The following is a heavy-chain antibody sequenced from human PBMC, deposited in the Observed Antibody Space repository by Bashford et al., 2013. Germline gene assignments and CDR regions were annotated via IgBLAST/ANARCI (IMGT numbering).Heavy chain of an antibody. J-gene: IGHJ4*02. Sequence: SVKGLPARASGGTFSNSPISWVRQAPGQGLEWMGGITPIFGTPNYAQKFQGRVTITAGEFTSTAYLELSSLRSEDTAVYYCATKGYSSSAHFDYWGQGTLVTVSS. V-gene: IGHV1-69*13. CDR2: ITPIFGTP. CDR1: GGTFSNSP. CDR3: ATKGYSSSAHFDY. D-gene: IGHD6-6*01.